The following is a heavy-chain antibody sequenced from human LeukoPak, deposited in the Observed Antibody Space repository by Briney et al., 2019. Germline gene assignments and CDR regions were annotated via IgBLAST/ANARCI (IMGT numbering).Heavy chain of an antibody. Sequence: SETLSLTCTVSGGSISSSSYYWGWIRQPPGKGLEWIGSIYYSGSTYYNPSLKSRVTISVDTSKNQFSLKLSSVTAADTAVYYCARVWNFYYDSSGSPNAFDIWGQGTMVTVSS. CDR2: IYYSGST. V-gene: IGHV4-39*07. J-gene: IGHJ3*02. CDR3: ARVWNFYYDSSGSPNAFDI. CDR1: GGSISSSSYY. D-gene: IGHD3-22*01.